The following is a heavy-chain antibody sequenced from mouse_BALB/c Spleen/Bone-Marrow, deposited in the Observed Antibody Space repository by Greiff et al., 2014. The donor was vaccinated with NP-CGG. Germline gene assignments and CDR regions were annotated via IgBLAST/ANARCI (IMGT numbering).Heavy chain of an antibody. Sequence: EVKLMESGAELVKPGASVKLSCTASGFNIKDTYMHWVKRRPEQGLEWIGRIDPANGNTKYDQKFQGKATITADTSSNTAYLQLSSLTSEDTAVYYCASYVYGYYFDYWGQGTTLTVSS. V-gene: IGHV14-3*02. D-gene: IGHD2-2*01. CDR2: IDPANGNT. J-gene: IGHJ2*01. CDR1: GFNIKDTY. CDR3: ASYVYGYYFDY.